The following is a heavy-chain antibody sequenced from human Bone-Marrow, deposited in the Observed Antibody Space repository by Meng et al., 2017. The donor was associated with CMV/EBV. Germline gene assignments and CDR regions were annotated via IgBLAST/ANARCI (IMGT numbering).Heavy chain of an antibody. CDR3: AKKLVSSSGYYYPSY. CDR2: IWNDGGDK. V-gene: IGHV3-30*02. CDR1: GFTFSDYG. D-gene: IGHD3-22*01. J-gene: IGHJ4*02. Sequence: GESLKISCAASGFTFSDYGMHWVRQAPGKGLEWVAFIWNDGGDKYYADSVKGRFTISRDNSKNTLYLQMNSLRAEDTAVYYCAKKLVSSSGYYYPSYWGQGTLVTVSS.